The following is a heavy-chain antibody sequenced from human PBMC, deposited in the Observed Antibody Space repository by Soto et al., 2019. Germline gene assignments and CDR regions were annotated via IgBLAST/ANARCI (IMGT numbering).Heavy chain of an antibody. CDR1: GGSISSSSYY. CDR3: ARHNYDILTGYYPLDY. V-gene: IGHV4-39*01. J-gene: IGHJ4*02. D-gene: IGHD3-9*01. CDR2: IYYSGST. Sequence: QLQLQESGPGLVKPSETLSLTCTVSGGSISSSSYYWGWIRQPPGKGLEWIGSIYYSGSTYYNPSLKSRVTISVDTSKNQCSLKLSSVTAADTAVYYCARHNYDILTGYYPLDYWGQGTLVTVSS.